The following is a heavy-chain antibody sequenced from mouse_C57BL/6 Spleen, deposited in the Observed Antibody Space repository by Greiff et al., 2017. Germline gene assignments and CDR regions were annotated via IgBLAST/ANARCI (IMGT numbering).Heavy chain of an antibody. J-gene: IGHJ4*01. CDR3: ARNWDEAMDY. CDR1: GYAFTNYL. CDR2: INPGSGGT. Sequence: QVQLQQSGAELVRPGTSVKVSCKASGYAFTNYLIEWVKQRPGQGLEWIGVINPGSGGTNNNEKFKGKATLTADKSSSTAYMQLSSLTSEDSAVYFCARNWDEAMDYWGQGTSVTVSS. D-gene: IGHD4-1*01. V-gene: IGHV1-54*01.